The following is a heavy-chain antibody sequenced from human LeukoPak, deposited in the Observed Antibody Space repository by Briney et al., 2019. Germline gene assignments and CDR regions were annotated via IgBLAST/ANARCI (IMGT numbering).Heavy chain of an antibody. J-gene: IGHJ4*02. CDR2: ISAYNGNT. CDR1: GYTFTSYG. V-gene: IGHV1-18*01. Sequence: ASVKVSCKASGYTFTSYGICWVRQAPGQGLEWMGWISAYNGNTNYAQKLQGRVTMTTDTSTSTAYMELRSLRSDDTAVYYCARDQRMTTVTTSRSLGYWGQGTLVTVSS. CDR3: ARDQRMTTVTTSRSLGY. D-gene: IGHD4-17*01.